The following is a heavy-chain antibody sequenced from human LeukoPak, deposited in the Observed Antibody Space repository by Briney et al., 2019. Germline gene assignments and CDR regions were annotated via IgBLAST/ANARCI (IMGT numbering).Heavy chain of an antibody. Sequence: GGSLRLSCAASGFTFSSYAMSWVRQAPGKGLEWVSYISSSGSTIYYADSVKGRFTISRDSAKNSLYLQMNSLRAEDTAVYYCARDRSDVNFDYWGQGTLVTVSS. CDR2: ISSSGSTI. V-gene: IGHV3-48*04. CDR3: ARDRSDVNFDY. D-gene: IGHD2-21*02. J-gene: IGHJ4*02. CDR1: GFTFSSYA.